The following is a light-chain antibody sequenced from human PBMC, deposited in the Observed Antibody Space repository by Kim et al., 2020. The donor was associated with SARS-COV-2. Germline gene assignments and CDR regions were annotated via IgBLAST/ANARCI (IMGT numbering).Light chain of an antibody. Sequence: GQTVRITCKGDSLRSYYASWYQQKPGQAPVLVIYGKNNRPSGIPDRFSGSSSGNTASLTITGAQAEDEADYYCNSRDSSGNHLNWVFGGGTKLTVL. J-gene: IGLJ3*02. CDR3: NSRDSSGNHLNWV. V-gene: IGLV3-19*01. CDR1: SLRSYY. CDR2: GKN.